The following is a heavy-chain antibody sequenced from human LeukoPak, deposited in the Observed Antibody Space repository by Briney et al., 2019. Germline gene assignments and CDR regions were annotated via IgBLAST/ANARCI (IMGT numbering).Heavy chain of an antibody. V-gene: IGHV3-23*01. J-gene: IGHJ4*02. D-gene: IGHD4-17*01. CDR1: GFTFSSYA. Sequence: PGGSLRLSCAASGFTFSSYAMSWVRQAPGKGLEWVSAISGCSGSTYYADSVKGRFTISRDNSKNTLYLQMNSLRAEDTAVYYCAKATTVTMWSDYWGQGTLVTVSS. CDR3: AKATTVTMWSDY. CDR2: ISGCSGST.